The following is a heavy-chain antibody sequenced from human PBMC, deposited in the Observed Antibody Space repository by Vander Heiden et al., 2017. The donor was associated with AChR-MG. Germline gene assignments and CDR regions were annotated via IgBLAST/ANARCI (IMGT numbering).Heavy chain of an antibody. D-gene: IGHD2-8*01. CDR2: INPNSGGT. V-gene: IGHV1-2*04. CDR1: GYTFTGYY. J-gene: IGHJ6*02. Sequence: QVQLVQSGAEVKKPGASVKVSCQASGYTFTGYYMHWVRQAPGQGLEWMGWINPNSGGTNYAQKFQGWVTMTRDTSISTAYMELSRLRSDDTAVYYCARAPALSVLMVYYGMDVWGQGTTVTVSS. CDR3: ARAPALSVLMVYYGMDV.